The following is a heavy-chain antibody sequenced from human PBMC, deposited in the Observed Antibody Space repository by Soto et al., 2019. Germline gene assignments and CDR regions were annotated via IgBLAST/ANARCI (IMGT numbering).Heavy chain of an antibody. CDR3: AKTQGIAAAGSPLWGLRYYGMDV. V-gene: IGHV3-30-3*02. J-gene: IGHJ6*02. D-gene: IGHD6-13*01. Sequence: GGSLRLSCTVSGFTLSSYAMHWVRQAPGKGLEWMAVVSYDGRNAYYADSVKGRFKISRDTSKNTLYLQMNSLRPEDTAVYYCAKTQGIAAAGSPLWGLRYYGMDVWGQGPTVTVSS. CDR1: GFTLSSYA. CDR2: VSYDGRNA.